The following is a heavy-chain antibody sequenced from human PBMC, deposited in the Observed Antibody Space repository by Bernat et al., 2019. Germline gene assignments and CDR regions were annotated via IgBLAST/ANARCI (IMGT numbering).Heavy chain of an antibody. Sequence: QVQLVQSGAEEKKPGASVKVSCKASGYTFTSYGISWVRQAPGQGLEWMGWISAYNGNTNYAQKLQGRVTMTTDTSTSTAYMELRSLRSDDTAVYYCARESLQWFRYYYGMDVWGQGTTVTVSS. CDR1: GYTFTSYG. CDR3: ARESLQWFRYYYGMDV. CDR2: ISAYNGNT. V-gene: IGHV1-18*01. D-gene: IGHD4-23*01. J-gene: IGHJ6*02.